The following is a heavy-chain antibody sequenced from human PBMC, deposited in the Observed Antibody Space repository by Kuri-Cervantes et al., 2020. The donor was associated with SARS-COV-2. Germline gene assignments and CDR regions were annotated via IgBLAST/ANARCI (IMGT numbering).Heavy chain of an antibody. J-gene: IGHJ4*02. CDR2: IGVGGTPI. D-gene: IGHD3-16*01. CDR1: GFSFSTYS. V-gene: IGHV3-48*02. Sequence: LSLTCAGSGFSFSTYSMSWVRQAPGKGLEWTSYIGVGGTPIYYADSVRCLFTISRDNAKNSAYLQMSSLRDEHTAIYYCVIGARGNSWGPGTLVTVSS. CDR3: VIGARGNS.